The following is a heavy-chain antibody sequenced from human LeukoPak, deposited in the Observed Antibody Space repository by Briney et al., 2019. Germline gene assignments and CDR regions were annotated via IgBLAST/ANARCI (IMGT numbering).Heavy chain of an antibody. CDR2: IYPDDSNT. D-gene: IGHD6-13*01. Sequence: GESRKISCQGSGYNFPIYWIGWVRQVPGQGMEGMGIIYPDDSNTIYGPSFQGQVTISADKSINTAYLEWSSLKASDTAIYYCARQGAAGKYYYYYMYVWGKGTTVTVSS. J-gene: IGHJ6*03. CDR1: GYNFPIYW. CDR3: ARQGAAGKYYYYYMYV. V-gene: IGHV5-51*01.